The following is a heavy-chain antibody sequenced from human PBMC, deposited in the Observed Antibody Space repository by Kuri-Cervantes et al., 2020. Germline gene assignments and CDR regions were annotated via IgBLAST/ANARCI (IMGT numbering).Heavy chain of an antibody. Sequence: ASVKVSCKASGYTFTSYGISWMRQAPGQGLEWMGWMNPNSGNTGYAQKFQGRVSMTRNTSISTAYMELSSLRSEDTAVYYCALDVDIEATVPGLLDFWGQGTLVTVSS. CDR2: MNPNSGNT. V-gene: IGHV1-8*02. CDR3: ALDVDIEATVPGLLDF. D-gene: IGHD5-12*01. CDR1: GYTFTSYG. J-gene: IGHJ4*02.